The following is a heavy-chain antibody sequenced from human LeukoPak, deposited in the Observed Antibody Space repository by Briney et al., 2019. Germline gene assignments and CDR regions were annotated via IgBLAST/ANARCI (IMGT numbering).Heavy chain of an antibody. CDR2: IRFDGSEK. CDR3: AGWSSSWYAWVY. Sequence: GGSLRLSCAASGFTFSTSVMHWVRQAPGKGLEWLSFIRFDGSEKYYADSVKGRFTISRDNSKNTLYLQMNSLRAEDTAVYYCAGWSSSWYAWVYWGQGTLVTVSP. V-gene: IGHV3-30*02. D-gene: IGHD6-13*01. CDR1: GFTFSTSV. J-gene: IGHJ4*02.